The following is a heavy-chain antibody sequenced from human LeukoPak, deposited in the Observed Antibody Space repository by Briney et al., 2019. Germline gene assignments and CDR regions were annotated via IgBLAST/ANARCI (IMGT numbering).Heavy chain of an antibody. V-gene: IGHV1-2*02. D-gene: IGHD5-12*01. J-gene: IGHJ4*02. CDR3: ARSSGGYNLDD. Sequence: ASVKVSCKASGYTFTGYYMHWVRQAPGQGLEWMGWINPNSGGTNYPQKFQGRVTMTRDTSISTAYMELSRLRSDDTAVYYCARSSGGYNLDDWGQGTLVTVSS. CDR1: GYTFTGYY. CDR2: INPNSGGT.